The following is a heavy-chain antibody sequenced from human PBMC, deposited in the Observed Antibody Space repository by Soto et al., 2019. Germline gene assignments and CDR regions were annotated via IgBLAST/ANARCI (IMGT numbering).Heavy chain of an antibody. J-gene: IGHJ4*02. V-gene: IGHV5-51*01. CDR1: GYRFTSYW. D-gene: IGHD2-15*01. Sequence: PGESLKISCKGSGYRFTSYWIGWVRQMPGKGLEWMGIIYPGDSDTRYSPSFQGQVTISADKSISTAYLQWSSLKASDTAMYYCAGPYCSGGSCYSVIGYWGQGTLVTVSS. CDR2: IYPGDSDT. CDR3: AGPYCSGGSCYSVIGY.